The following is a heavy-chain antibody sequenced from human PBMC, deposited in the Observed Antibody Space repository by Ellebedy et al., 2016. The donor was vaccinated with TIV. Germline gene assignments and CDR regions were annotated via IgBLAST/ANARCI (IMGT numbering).Heavy chain of an antibody. Sequence: GESLKISCVASGFTFSSSDMHWVRQTPGKGLEWLSHDGTDGYHKYYADSVKGRFSTSRDISKDTLFLQMNSLRVEDTAVYYCTRGPTHGAFDYWGQGTLVTVSS. V-gene: IGHV3-30*03. CDR3: TRGPTHGAFDY. J-gene: IGHJ4*02. CDR2: DGTDGYHK. D-gene: IGHD3-10*01. CDR1: GFTFSSSD.